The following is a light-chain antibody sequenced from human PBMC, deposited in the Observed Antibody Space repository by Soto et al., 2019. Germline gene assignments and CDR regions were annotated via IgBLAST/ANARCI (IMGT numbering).Light chain of an antibody. J-gene: IGKJ2*01. V-gene: IGKV1-5*03. CDR3: QQYNSYSPTT. CDR1: QSISSW. CDR2: KAS. Sequence: DIQMTQSPSTLSASVGDRVTITCRASQSISSWLAWYQQKPGKAPKLLIYKASSLESGVPSRFSGCGSGTEFTLTISSLQADDFAAYYCQQYNSYSPTTFGQGTKLEIK.